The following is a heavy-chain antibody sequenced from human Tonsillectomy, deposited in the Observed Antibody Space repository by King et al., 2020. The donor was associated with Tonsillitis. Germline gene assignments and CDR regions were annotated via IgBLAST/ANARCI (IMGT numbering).Heavy chain of an antibody. Sequence: VQLVESGGGLVQPGGSLRLSCSASGFTFSRYTMNWVRQAPGKGLEYVSALSSNGINTYYADSVKGRFTIFRDNSKNTLNLQMSNLRAEDTAVYYCVKDSKPREHDSDSGCYYGGLDYWGQGTLVTVSS. J-gene: IGHJ4*02. V-gene: IGHV3-64D*06. D-gene: IGHD3-22*01. CDR3: VKDSKPREHDSDSGCYYGGLDY. CDR2: LSSNGINT. CDR1: GFTFSRYT.